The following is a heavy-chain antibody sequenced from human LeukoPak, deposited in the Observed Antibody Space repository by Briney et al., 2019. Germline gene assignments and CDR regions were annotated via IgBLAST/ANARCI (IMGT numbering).Heavy chain of an antibody. CDR3: ARDGGYSSGWYYY. D-gene: IGHD6-19*01. J-gene: IGHJ4*02. V-gene: IGHV4-61*02. CDR2: IYTSGST. Sequence: SETLSLTCTVSGGSISSSSYYWSWIRQPAGKGLEWIGRIYTSGSTNYNPSLKSRVTMSVDTSKNQFSLKLSSVTAADTAVYYCARDGGYSSGWYYYWGQGTLVTVSS. CDR1: GGSISSSSYY.